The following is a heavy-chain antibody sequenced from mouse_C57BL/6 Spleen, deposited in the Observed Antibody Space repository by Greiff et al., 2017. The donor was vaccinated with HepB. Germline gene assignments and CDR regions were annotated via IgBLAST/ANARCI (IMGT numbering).Heavy chain of an antibody. V-gene: IGHV2-2*01. CDR1: GFSLTSYG. CDR2: IWSGGST. Sequence: VQLKESGPGLVQPSQSLSITCTVSGFSLTSYGVHWVRQSPGKGLEWLGVIWSGGSTDYNAAFISRLSISKDNSKSQVFFKMNSLQADDTAIYYCARNGGGSGYAAWFAYWGQGTLVTVSA. J-gene: IGHJ3*01. CDR3: ARNGGGSGYAAWFAY. D-gene: IGHD3-2*02.